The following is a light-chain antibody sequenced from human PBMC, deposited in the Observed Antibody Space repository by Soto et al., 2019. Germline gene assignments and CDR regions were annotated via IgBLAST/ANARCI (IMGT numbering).Light chain of an antibody. V-gene: IGKV3-20*01. J-gene: IGKJ3*01. Sequence: EIVLTQSPGTLSLSPGERATLSGRASQTISSSFLAWYQQKPGQAPRLLIYRASRRAPGIPDRFSGSGSWTDFTLTISRLEPEDFAVYYCHQFGSSPLDTFGPGTKVEIK. CDR3: HQFGSSPLDT. CDR1: QTISSSF. CDR2: RAS.